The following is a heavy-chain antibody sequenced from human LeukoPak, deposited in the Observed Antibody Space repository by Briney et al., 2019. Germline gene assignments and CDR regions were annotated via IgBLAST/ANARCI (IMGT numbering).Heavy chain of an antibody. D-gene: IGHD3-22*01. J-gene: IGHJ4*02. CDR3: ASDLWNFYDSSGYYRDFDY. Sequence: ASVKVSCKASGYSFISYGISWVRQAPGQGLEWMGWIGGYYGGDTNYAQKFQGRVTVTTDTSTSTAYMELRSLRCDDTAVYYCASDLWNFYDSSGYYRDFDYWPQGNLVTVSS. CDR2: IGGYYGGDT. V-gene: IGHV1-18*01. CDR1: GYSFISYG.